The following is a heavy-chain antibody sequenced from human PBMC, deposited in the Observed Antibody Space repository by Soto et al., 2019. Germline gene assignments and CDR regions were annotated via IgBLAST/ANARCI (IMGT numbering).Heavy chain of an antibody. CDR3: ARSPGYFTISSLDP. CDR1: GRPVSSGGYY. J-gene: IGHJ5*02. Sequence: SETLSLTCTVSGRPVSSGGYYWTWIRQFPGKGLEWIGYIYHIGSPSYNPSLKSRLSMSLDASKNQFSPNLTSVTAADTAVYYCARSPGYFTISSLDPWGQGTLVTVSS. D-gene: IGHD2-8*01. CDR2: IYHIGSP. V-gene: IGHV4-31*03.